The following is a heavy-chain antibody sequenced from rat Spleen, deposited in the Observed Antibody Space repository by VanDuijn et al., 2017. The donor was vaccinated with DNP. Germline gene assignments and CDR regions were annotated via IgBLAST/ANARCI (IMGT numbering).Heavy chain of an antibody. CDR3: ASSRWDYFDY. CDR1: EFTFSDYH. J-gene: IGHJ2*01. CDR2: IRYDGSST. Sequence: EVQLVESGGGLVQPGGSLKLSCAASEFTFSDYHMAWVRQAPKKGVAWVATIRYDGSSTYHRDSVKGRFTISRDNAKSTLYLQMDSLRSEDSATYYCASSRWDYFDYWGQGVMVTVSS. V-gene: IGHV5-7*01.